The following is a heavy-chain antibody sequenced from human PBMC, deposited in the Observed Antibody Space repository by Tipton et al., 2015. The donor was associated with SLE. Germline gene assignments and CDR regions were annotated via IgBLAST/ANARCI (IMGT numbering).Heavy chain of an antibody. D-gene: IGHD2/OR15-2a*01. V-gene: IGHV4-4*07. CDR2: IYYSGST. CDR3: ATARNIFDTFDI. J-gene: IGHJ3*02. CDR1: GGSISSYY. Sequence: TLSLTCTVSGGSISSYYWSWIRQPAGKGLEWIGRIYYSGSTNYNPSLMSRVTISVDTSKNQFSLKLTSVTAADTAVYYCATARNIFDTFDIWAQGTMVTVSS.